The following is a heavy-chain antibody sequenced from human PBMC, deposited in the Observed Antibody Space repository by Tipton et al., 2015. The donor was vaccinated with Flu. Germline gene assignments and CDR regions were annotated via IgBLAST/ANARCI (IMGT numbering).Heavy chain of an antibody. CDR1: GGSISSYY. J-gene: IGHJ3*02. D-gene: IGHD3-10*01. V-gene: IGHV4-59*01. CDR3: ARVALRSDYYGSGTIPRYFAFDI. Sequence: LRLSCTVSGGSISSYYWSWIRQPPGKGLEWIGYIYYSGSTNYNPSLKSRVTISVDTPKNQFSLKLSSVTAADTAVYYCARVALRSDYYGSGTIPRYFAFDIWGQGTMVTVSS. CDR2: IYYSGST.